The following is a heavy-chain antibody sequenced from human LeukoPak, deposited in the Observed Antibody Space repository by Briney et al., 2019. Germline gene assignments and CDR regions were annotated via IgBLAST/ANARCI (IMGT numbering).Heavy chain of an antibody. V-gene: IGHV4-59*01. D-gene: IGHD6-19*01. CDR2: IYYSGST. J-gene: IGHJ3*02. CDR3: ARQSSGWYFHAFDI. Sequence: SETLSLTCTVSGGSISSYYWSWIRQPPGKGLEWIGYIYYSGSTNYNPSLKSRVTISVDTSKNQFSLKLSSVTAADTAVYYCARQSSGWYFHAFDIWGQGTMVTVSS. CDR1: GGSISSYY.